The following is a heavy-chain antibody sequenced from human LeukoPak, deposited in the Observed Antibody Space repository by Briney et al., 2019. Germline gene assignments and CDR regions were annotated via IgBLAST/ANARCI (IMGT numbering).Heavy chain of an antibody. J-gene: IGHJ4*02. D-gene: IGHD3-22*01. CDR1: GFTFSSYG. V-gene: IGHV3-30*02. Sequence: PGGSLRLSCAASGFTFSSYGMHWVRQAPGTGLEWVAFIRSDGSNKNYADSVKGRFTISRDNSNNILFLQMDSLRAEDTAMYYCAKTNYYDTTDDKPYTTHFDYWGQGALVTVSS. CDR3: AKTNYYDTTDDKPYTTHFDY. CDR2: IRSDGSNK.